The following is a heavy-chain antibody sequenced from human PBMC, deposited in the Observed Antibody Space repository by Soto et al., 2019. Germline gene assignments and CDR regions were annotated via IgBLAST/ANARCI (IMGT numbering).Heavy chain of an antibody. CDR2: ISAYNGNT. D-gene: IGHD3-22*01. J-gene: IGHJ4*02. CDR1: GYTFTSYG. Sequence: ASVKVSCKASGYTFTSYGISWVRQAPGQGLEWMGWISAYNGNTNYAQKLQGRVTMTTDTSTSTAYMELRSLRSDDTAVYYCARDLGRKRHYYDSSGPRPDTIDYWGQGTLVTVSS. CDR3: ARDLGRKRHYYDSSGPRPDTIDY. V-gene: IGHV1-18*01.